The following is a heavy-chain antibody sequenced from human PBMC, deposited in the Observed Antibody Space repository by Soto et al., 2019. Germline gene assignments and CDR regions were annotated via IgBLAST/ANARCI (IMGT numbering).Heavy chain of an antibody. V-gene: IGHV4-4*07. CDR3: ARGSSRWDY. J-gene: IGHJ4*02. D-gene: IGHD6-13*01. CDR1: GCSVRSCY. Sequence: SEXLSLTCIVSGCSVRSCYWSWIRQPAGKGLEWIGRIYSGGRNNYNPSLKSRVTMSVDTSKNQFSLRLSSVTAADTAMYYCARGSSRWDYWGQGTLVTVSS. CDR2: IYSGGRN.